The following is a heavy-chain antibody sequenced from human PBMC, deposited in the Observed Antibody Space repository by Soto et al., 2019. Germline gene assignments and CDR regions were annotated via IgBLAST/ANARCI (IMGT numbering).Heavy chain of an antibody. CDR3: ARGRSSYAMYYDYVWGSYRYTGMDV. V-gene: IGHV1-8*01. CDR1: GYTFTSYD. Sequence: ASVKVSCKASGYTFTSYDINWVRQATGQGLEWMGWMNPNSGNTGYAQKFQGRVTMTRNTSISTAYMELSSLRSEDTAVYYCARGRSSYAMYYDYVWGSYRYTGMDVWGQGTTVTVSS. D-gene: IGHD3-16*02. J-gene: IGHJ6*02. CDR2: MNPNSGNT.